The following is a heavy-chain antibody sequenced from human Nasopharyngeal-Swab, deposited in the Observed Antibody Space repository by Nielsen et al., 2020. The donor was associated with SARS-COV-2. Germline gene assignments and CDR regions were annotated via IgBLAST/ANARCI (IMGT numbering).Heavy chain of an antibody. Sequence: ASVKVSCKVSGYTLTELSMHWVRQAPGKGLEWMGGFDPEDGETIYAQKFQGRVTMTEDTSTDTAYMELSSLRSEDTAVYYCATGPVLRYFDWFDPWSQGTLVTVSS. CDR1: GYTLTELS. J-gene: IGHJ5*02. D-gene: IGHD3-9*01. V-gene: IGHV1-24*01. CDR2: FDPEDGET. CDR3: ATGPVLRYFDWFDP.